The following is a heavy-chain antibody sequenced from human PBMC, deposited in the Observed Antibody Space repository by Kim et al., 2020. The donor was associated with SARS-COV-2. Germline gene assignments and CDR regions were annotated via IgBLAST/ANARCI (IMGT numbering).Heavy chain of an antibody. CDR2: ISAYNGNT. D-gene: IGHD3-22*01. CDR1: GYTFTSYG. CDR3: ARDEAFSGLYYYYGMDV. V-gene: IGHV1-18*01. J-gene: IGHJ6*02. Sequence: ASVKVSCKASGYTFTSYGISWVRQAPGQGLEWMGWISAYNGNTNYAQKLQGRVTMTTDTSTSTAYMELRSLRSDDTAVYYCARDEAFSGLYYYYGMDVWGQGTTVTVSS.